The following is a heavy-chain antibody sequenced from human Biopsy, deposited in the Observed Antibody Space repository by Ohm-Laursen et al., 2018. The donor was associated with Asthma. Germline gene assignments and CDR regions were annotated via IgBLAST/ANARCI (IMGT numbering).Heavy chain of an antibody. CDR2: IWYDGSNK. V-gene: IGHV3-33*01. Sequence: SLRLSCSASGFTFSSYGMHWVRQAPGKGLEWVAVIWYDGSNKYYADSVKGRFTISRDNSKNTLYLQMNSLRAEDTAVYYCARESSVAGSSDFGYWGQGTLVTVSS. CDR1: GFTFSSYG. J-gene: IGHJ4*02. CDR3: ARESSVAGSSDFGY. D-gene: IGHD6-19*01.